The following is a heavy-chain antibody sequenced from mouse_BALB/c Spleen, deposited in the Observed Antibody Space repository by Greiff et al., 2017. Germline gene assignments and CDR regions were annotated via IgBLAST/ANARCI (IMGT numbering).Heavy chain of an antibody. CDR3: ARDALFLTTVVATGAMDY. Sequence: EVHLVESGGGLVKPGGSLKLSCAASGFTFSDYYMYWVRQTPEKRLEWVATISDGGSYTYYPDSVKGRFTISRDNAKNNLYLQMSSLKSEDTAMYYCARDALFLTTVVATGAMDYWGQGTSVTVSA. CDR2: ISDGGSYT. D-gene: IGHD1-1*01. CDR1: GFTFSDYY. V-gene: IGHV5-4*02. J-gene: IGHJ4*01.